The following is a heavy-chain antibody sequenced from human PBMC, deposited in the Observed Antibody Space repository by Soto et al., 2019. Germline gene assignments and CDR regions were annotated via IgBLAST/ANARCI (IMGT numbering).Heavy chain of an antibody. CDR1: GGTFSGYA. CDR3: AKDPRSITGTTSTEDFQH. CDR2: IIPVLGIT. J-gene: IGHJ1*01. Sequence: SVKVSCKASGGTFSGYAINWVRQAPGQGLEWMGGIIPVLGITSYAQKFQGRITIAADESTGTAHMDLRSLSSEDTAVYYCAKDPRSITGTTSTEDFQHWGQGTLVTVSS. V-gene: IGHV1-69*13. D-gene: IGHD1-20*01.